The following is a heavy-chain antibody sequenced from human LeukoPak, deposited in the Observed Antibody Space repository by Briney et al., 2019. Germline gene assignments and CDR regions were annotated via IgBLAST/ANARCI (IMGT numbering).Heavy chain of an antibody. CDR3: TTIRRAYDSSGLDY. J-gene: IGHJ4*02. CDR1: GFTFSSFA. D-gene: IGHD3-22*01. Sequence: PGGSLRLSCAASGFTFSSFAMSWVRQAPGKGLEWVASVSGGGRSKYYIDAVKGRFTVSRDNSKNTLYLQMNSLKTEDTAVYYCTTIRRAYDSSGLDYWGQGTLVTVSS. V-gene: IGHV3-23*01. CDR2: VSGGGRSK.